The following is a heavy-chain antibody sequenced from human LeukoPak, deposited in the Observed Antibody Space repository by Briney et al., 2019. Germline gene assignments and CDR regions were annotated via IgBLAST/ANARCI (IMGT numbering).Heavy chain of an antibody. CDR2: ISWNSGSI. Sequence: GRSLRLSCAASGFTFDDYAMHWVRQAPGKGLEWVSGISWNSGSIGYADSVKGRFTISRDNAKNSLYLQMNSLRAEDTALYYCAKADYYDSSGYYYDWGQGTLVTVSS. V-gene: IGHV3-9*01. CDR3: AKADYYDSSGYYYD. CDR1: GFTFDDYA. D-gene: IGHD3-22*01. J-gene: IGHJ1*01.